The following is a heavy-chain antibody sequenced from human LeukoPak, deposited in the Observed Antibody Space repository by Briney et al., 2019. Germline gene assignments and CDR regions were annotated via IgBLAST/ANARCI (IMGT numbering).Heavy chain of an antibody. J-gene: IGHJ5*02. CDR1: GGSISSGGYY. D-gene: IGHD2-2*01. V-gene: IGHV4-31*03. CDR3: ARVTIVVVPAAQTGGWFDP. Sequence: PSETLSLTCTVSGGSISSGGYYWSWIRQHPGKGLEWIGYIYYSGSTNYNPSLKSRVTISVDKSKNQFSLKLSSVTAADTAVYYCARVTIVVVPAAQTGGWFDPWGQGTLVTVSS. CDR2: IYYSGST.